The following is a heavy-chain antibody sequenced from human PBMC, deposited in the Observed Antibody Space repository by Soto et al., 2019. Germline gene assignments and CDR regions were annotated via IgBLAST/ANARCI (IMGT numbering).Heavy chain of an antibody. CDR3: ARDAIQYYDSDGRHAG. D-gene: IGHD3-16*01. CDR1: GFTFRHYS. V-gene: IGHV3-48*02. Sequence: GGSLRLSCAASGFTFRHYSMHWVRQAPGKGLEWVAYISTSSSPRYYADSVKGRFTISRDNDRKSIYLEMSSLRDEDTAIYYCARDAIQYYDSDGRHAGWDPGTLVTVSS. J-gene: IGHJ4*02. CDR2: ISTSSSPR.